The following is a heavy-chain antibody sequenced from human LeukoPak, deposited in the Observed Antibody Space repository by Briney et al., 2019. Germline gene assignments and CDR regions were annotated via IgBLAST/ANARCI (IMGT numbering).Heavy chain of an antibody. Sequence: SETLSLTCGVSGGFIINGKWWSWVRQPPGKGLEWIGEISHSGSPNYNPSLKGRLTISVDTAKNQFSLKLSSVTAADTAVYYCARGWGAAAGTGAFDIWGQGTMVTVSS. V-gene: IGHV4/OR15-8*01. CDR3: ARGWGAAAGTGAFDI. CDR2: ISHSGSP. CDR1: GGFIINGKW. J-gene: IGHJ3*02. D-gene: IGHD6-13*01.